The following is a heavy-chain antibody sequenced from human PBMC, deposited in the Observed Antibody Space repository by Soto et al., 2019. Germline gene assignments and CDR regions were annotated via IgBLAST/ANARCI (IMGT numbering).Heavy chain of an antibody. V-gene: IGHV3-30*18. D-gene: IGHD4-17*01. Sequence: HHGGSLRHSCADSGFTFSSYGMNWVRQAPGKGLEWVAVISYDGSNKYYADSVKGRFTISRDNSKNTLYLQMNSLRAEDTAVYYCAKDQGTADYGGNSAGYWGQGTLVTVSS. CDR1: GFTFSSYG. CDR3: AKDQGTADYGGNSAGY. CDR2: ISYDGSNK. J-gene: IGHJ4*02.